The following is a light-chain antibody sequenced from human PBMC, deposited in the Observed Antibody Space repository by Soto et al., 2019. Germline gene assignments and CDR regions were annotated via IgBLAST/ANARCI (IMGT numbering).Light chain of an antibody. J-gene: IGLJ2*01. Sequence: QAVVTQPASVSGSPGQSITISCTGTSSDVGGYNYVSWYQQHPGKAPKLMIYDVSNRPSGVSNRFSGSKSGNTASLTISGLQAEDEADYYCSSYTSSSILYVVFGGGTKLTVL. CDR3: SSYTSSSILYVV. V-gene: IGLV2-14*01. CDR2: DVS. CDR1: SSDVGGYNY.